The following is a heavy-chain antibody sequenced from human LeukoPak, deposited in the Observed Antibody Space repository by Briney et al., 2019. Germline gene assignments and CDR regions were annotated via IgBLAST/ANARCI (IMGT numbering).Heavy chain of an antibody. J-gene: IGHJ4*02. Sequence: ASVKVSCKASGYTFTSYGISWARQAPGQGLEWMGWISAYNGNTNYAQKLQGRVTMTTDTSTSTAYMELRSLRSDDTAVYYCARADYYDSSGYYLLEDYWGQGTLVTVSS. V-gene: IGHV1-18*01. CDR1: GYTFTSYG. CDR2: ISAYNGNT. D-gene: IGHD3-22*01. CDR3: ARADYYDSSGYYLLEDY.